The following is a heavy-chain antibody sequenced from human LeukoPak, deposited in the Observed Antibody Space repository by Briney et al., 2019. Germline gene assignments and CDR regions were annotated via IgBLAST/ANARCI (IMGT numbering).Heavy chain of an antibody. CDR3: TTRLRNHFDY. CDR2: ISYDGSNK. D-gene: IGHD5-12*01. CDR1: GFTFSSYG. Sequence: GGSLGLSCAASGFTFSSYGMHWVRQAPGKGLEWVAVISYDGSNKYYAGSVKGRFTISRDDSQNIVYLQMDSLRAEDTALYYCTTRLRNHFDYWGQGAQVTVSS. V-gene: IGHV3-30*03. J-gene: IGHJ4*02.